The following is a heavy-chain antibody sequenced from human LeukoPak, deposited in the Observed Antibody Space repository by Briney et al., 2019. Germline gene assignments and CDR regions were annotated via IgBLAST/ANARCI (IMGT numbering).Heavy chain of an antibody. CDR1: GFTFSSYS. CDR3: ARVLYSSGWSNWFDP. D-gene: IGHD6-19*01. J-gene: IGHJ5*02. V-gene: IGHV3-21*01. CDR2: ISSSSSYI. Sequence: GGSLRLSCAASGFTFSSYSMNWVRQAPGKGLEWVSSISSSSSYIYYVDSVKGRFTISRGNAKNSLYLQMNSLRAEDTAVYYCARVLYSSGWSNWFDPWGQGTLVTVSS.